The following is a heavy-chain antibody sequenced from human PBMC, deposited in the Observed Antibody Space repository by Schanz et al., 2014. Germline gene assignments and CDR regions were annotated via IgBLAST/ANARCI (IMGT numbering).Heavy chain of an antibody. CDR3: ARGGFFDSTSFDS. J-gene: IGHJ4*02. Sequence: QVQLVQSGAEVKKPGSSVKVSCKASGGTFSSSPLTWVRQAPGQGLEWMGKINPSSGTARIAQNFQGRLTVTRDTSTSTVNMELSSLRSEDTAVYYCARGGFFDSTSFDSWGQGTLVTVSS. CDR2: INPSSGTA. V-gene: IGHV1-69*08. CDR1: GGTFSSSP. D-gene: IGHD2-2*01.